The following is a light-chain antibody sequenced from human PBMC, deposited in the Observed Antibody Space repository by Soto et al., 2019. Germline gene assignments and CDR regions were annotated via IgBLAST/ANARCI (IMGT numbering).Light chain of an antibody. CDR2: QGY. CDR3: CAYAATYTYV. CDR1: SSDVGKYNL. V-gene: IGLV2-23*01. Sequence: QSVLTQPASVSGSPGQSITISCTGTSSDVGKYNLVSWYQQHPGKAPKVMILQGYKRPSGVSNLFSGSKFGKTASLTISGLQAEDEAEYYCCAYAATYTYVFGTGTKLTVL. J-gene: IGLJ1*01.